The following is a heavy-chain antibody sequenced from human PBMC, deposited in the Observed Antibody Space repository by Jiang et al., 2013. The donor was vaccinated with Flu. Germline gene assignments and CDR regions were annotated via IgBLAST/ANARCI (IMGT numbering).Heavy chain of an antibody. CDR1: GGAFSSYA. D-gene: IGHD5-18*01. CDR2: IIPIFDTT. CDR3: AKDRTGYSYGLFDY. J-gene: IGHJ4*02. Sequence: EVKKPGSSVKVSCKASGGAFSSYAISWVRQVPGQGLEWMGGIIPIFDTTKYAQKFQGRVTITVDTSTSTAYMELSSLRSEDTAVYYCAKDRTGYSYGLFDYWGQGTLVTVSS. V-gene: IGHV1-69*06.